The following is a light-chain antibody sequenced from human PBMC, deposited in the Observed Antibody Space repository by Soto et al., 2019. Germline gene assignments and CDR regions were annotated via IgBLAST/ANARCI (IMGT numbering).Light chain of an antibody. CDR2: GPS. Sequence: EIVMTQSPVTLSVSPGERATVSCKTSQSVNTNLAWYQQKPGQVPRLLIYGPSTRAIGIPDRFSGSGSGTDFTLTITSLQSGDFAVYYCHQYHEWPMTFGQGTRLEIK. CDR3: HQYHEWPMT. V-gene: IGKV3-15*01. CDR1: QSVNTN. J-gene: IGKJ5*01.